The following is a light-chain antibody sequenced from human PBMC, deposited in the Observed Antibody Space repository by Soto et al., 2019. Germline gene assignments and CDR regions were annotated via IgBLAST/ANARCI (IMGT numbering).Light chain of an antibody. V-gene: IGLV2-14*01. J-gene: IGLJ2*01. CDR1: SSDVGGYNY. CDR3: SSYTSSSTLDVV. CDR2: EVS. Sequence: QSALTQPASVSGSPGQSITISCTGTSSDVGGYNYVSWYQQHPGKAPKLMIYEVSNRPSGVSNRFSVSKSGNTASLTISGLQADDEADYYCSSYTSSSTLDVVFGGGTKVTVL.